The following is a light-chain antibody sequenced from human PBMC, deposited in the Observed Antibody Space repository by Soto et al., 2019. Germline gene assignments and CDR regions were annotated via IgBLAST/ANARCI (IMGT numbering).Light chain of an antibody. CDR3: SSYAGSDTVV. CDR1: SSDVGYYKY. Sequence: QSVLTQPPSASGSPGQSVTISCTGTSSDVGYYKYVSWYQQHPGKAPKLMIYEVNKRPSGVPDRFSGSKSGNTASLTVSGLQAEDEAVFYCSSYAGSDTVVFGGGTKLTVL. J-gene: IGLJ2*01. V-gene: IGLV2-8*01. CDR2: EVN.